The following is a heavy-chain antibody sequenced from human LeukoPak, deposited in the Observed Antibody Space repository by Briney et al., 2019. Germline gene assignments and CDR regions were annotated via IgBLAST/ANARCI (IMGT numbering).Heavy chain of an antibody. CDR2: FDPEDGET. D-gene: IGHD3-22*01. CDR3: ARDYDSSGYYVTDY. J-gene: IGHJ4*02. V-gene: IGHV1-24*01. CDR1: GYTLTELS. Sequence: GASVKVSCKVSGYTLTELSMHWVRQAPGKGLEWMGGFDPEDGETIYAQKFQGRVTMTEDTSTDTAYMELSSLRSEDTAVYYCARDYDSSGYYVTDYWGQGTLVTVSS.